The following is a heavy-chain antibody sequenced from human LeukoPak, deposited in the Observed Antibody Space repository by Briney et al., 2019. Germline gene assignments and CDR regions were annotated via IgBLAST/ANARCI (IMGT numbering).Heavy chain of an antibody. D-gene: IGHD4-17*01. CDR2: VDPSSTYI. CDR3: TRGSYGDYEY. V-gene: IGHV3-21*01. CDR1: GFTFSSYS. Sequence: PGGSLRLSCAASGFTFSSYSMNWVRQAPGKGLEWVSSVDPSSTYIYYADSVKGRFTISRDNAQNSLYLQMNSLRAEDTAVYYCTRGSYGDYEYWGQGTLVAVSS. J-gene: IGHJ4*02.